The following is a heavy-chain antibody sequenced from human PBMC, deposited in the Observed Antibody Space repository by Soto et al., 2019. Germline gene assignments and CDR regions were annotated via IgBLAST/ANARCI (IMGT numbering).Heavy chain of an antibody. Sequence: SETLSLTCTVSGGSISSYYWSWIRQPPGKGLEWIGYIYYSGSTNYNPSLKSRVTISVDTSKNQFSLKLSSVTAADTAVYYCARDGRLVIGAFDIWCQGTMVTVSS. CDR2: IYYSGST. D-gene: IGHD2-21*01. CDR1: GGSISSYY. V-gene: IGHV4-59*01. J-gene: IGHJ3*02. CDR3: ARDGRLVIGAFDI.